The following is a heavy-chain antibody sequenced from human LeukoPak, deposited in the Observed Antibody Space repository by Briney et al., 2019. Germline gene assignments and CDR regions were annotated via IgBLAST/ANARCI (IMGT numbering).Heavy chain of an antibody. V-gene: IGHV4-59*08. J-gene: IGHJ4*02. CDR1: GGSISSYY. CDR3: AGEKKYYYDSSGYYPTFWY. Sequence: SETLSLTCTVSGGSISSYYWSWIRQPPGKGLEWIGYIYYSGSTNYNPSLKSRVTISVDTSKNQFSLKLSSVTAADTAVYYCAGEKKYYYDSSGYYPTFWYWGQGTLVTVSS. D-gene: IGHD3-22*01. CDR2: IYYSGST.